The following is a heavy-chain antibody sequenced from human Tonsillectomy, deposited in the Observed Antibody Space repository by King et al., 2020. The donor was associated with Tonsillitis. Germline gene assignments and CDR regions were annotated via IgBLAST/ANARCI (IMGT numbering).Heavy chain of an antibody. D-gene: IGHD2-21*01. CDR3: ARVKFNYYMDV. J-gene: IGHJ6*03. CDR2: IYYSGST. V-gene: IGHV4-39*01. CDR1: CGSISSSSYY. Sequence: QLQESGPGLVKPSETLSLTCTVSCGSISSSSYYWGWIRQPPGKGLEWIGSIYYSGSTYYHPSLKSRVTISVDTSKNQFSLKLSSVTAADTAVYYCARVKFNYYMDVWGKGTMVTVTS.